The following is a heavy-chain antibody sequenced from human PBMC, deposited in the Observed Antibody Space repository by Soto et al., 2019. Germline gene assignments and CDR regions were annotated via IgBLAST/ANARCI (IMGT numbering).Heavy chain of an antibody. CDR2: IYYSGST. V-gene: IGHV4-30-4*01. CDR1: GGSISSWDYY. Sequence: QVQLQESGPGLVKPSQTLSLTCTVSGGSISSWDYYWSWIRKPPGKGLAWIGYIYYSGSTYYNPSLKSRGTISLATSKTQSSLKLSSVTAADTAVYSCASGIAAAEVFEPYFEDWGHGTLVTVSA. CDR3: ASGIAAAEVFEPYFED. J-gene: IGHJ4*01. D-gene: IGHD6-13*01.